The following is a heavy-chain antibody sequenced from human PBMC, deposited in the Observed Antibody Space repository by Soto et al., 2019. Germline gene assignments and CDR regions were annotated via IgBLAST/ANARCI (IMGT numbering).Heavy chain of an antibody. Sequence: QITLKESGPTLVKPTQPLTLTCTFSGFSLSTSGVGVGWIRQPPGKALEWLALIYWNDDKRYRPSLKSRLTITKDTSKIQVVLTMNNMDPVDTATYYCAHSTTIFGVVSNYWGQGTLVTVYS. CDR2: IYWNDDK. V-gene: IGHV2-5*01. CDR1: GFSLSTSGVG. J-gene: IGHJ4*02. CDR3: AHSTTIFGVVSNY. D-gene: IGHD3-3*01.